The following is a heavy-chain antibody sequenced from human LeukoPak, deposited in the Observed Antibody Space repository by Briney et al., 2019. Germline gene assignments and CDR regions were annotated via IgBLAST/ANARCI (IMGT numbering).Heavy chain of an antibody. CDR3: AQSRFGSTSSRARWPFDY. CDR1: GGSISSYY. Sequence: SETLSLTCTVSGGSISSYYWSWIRQPPGKGLEWIGEINHSGSTNYNPSLKSRVTISVDTSKNQFSLKLSSVTAADTAVYYCAQSRFGSTSSRARWPFDYWGQGTLVTVSS. J-gene: IGHJ4*02. V-gene: IGHV4-34*01. CDR2: INHSGST. D-gene: IGHD2-2*01.